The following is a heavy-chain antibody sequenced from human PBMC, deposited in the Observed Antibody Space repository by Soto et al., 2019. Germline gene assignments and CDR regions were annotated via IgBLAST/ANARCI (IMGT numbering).Heavy chain of an antibody. Sequence: GASVKVSCKASEYTFTSYDINWVRQATGQGLEWMGWMNPNSGNTGYAQKFQGRVTMTRNTSISTAYMELSSLRSEDTAVYYCARVYAIFEVVRLGYWGQGTLVTVSS. J-gene: IGHJ4*02. V-gene: IGHV1-8*01. CDR2: MNPNSGNT. D-gene: IGHD3-3*01. CDR1: EYTFTSYD. CDR3: ARVYAIFEVVRLGY.